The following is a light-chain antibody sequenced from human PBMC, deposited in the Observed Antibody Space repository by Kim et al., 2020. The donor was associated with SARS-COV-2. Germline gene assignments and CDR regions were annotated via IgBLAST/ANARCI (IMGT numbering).Light chain of an antibody. Sequence: VKLTCTLSSGHSTYAIAWHQQQPEKGPRYLMKLNSDGSHSKGDGIPDRFSGSSSGAERYLTISSLQSEDEADYYCQTWGTGILVVFGGGTQLTVL. CDR2: LNSDGSH. V-gene: IGLV4-69*01. J-gene: IGLJ2*01. CDR1: SGHSTYA. CDR3: QTWGTGILVV.